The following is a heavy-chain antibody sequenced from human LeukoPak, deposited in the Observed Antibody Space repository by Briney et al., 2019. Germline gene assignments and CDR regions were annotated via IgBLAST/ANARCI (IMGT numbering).Heavy chain of an antibody. J-gene: IGHJ4*02. V-gene: IGHV3-21*01. D-gene: IGHD3-3*01. CDR2: ISSSSSYI. Sequence: GGSLRLSCAASGFTFSSYSMNWVRQAPGKGLEWVSSISSSSSYIYYADSVKGRFTISRDNAKNSLYLQMNSLRAEDTAVYYCARDPSPFDFWSGYYGYFDYWGQGTLVTDSS. CDR1: GFTFSSYS. CDR3: ARDPSPFDFWSGYYGYFDY.